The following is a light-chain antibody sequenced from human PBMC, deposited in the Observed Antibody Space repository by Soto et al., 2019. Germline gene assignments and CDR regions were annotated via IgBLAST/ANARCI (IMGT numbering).Light chain of an antibody. CDR1: QSVNSY. V-gene: IGKV1-39*01. J-gene: IGKJ1*01. CDR3: QQSYNTPRT. Sequence: DVQMTQSPSSLSASVGDRVTTTCRASQSVNSYLNWYQQKPGKAPKLLIYAASSLQSGVPSRFSGSGSGTDFTLTISSLQPEDFATYYCQQSYNTPRTFGQGTKVEIK. CDR2: AAS.